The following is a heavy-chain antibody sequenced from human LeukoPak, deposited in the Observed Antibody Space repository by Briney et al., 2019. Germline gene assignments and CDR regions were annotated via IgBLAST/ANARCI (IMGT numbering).Heavy chain of an antibody. Sequence: SQTLSLTCTVSGGSISSGSYYWSWIRQPAGKGLEWIGRIYTSGSTNYNPSLKSRVTISVDTSKKQFSLKLSSVTAADTAVYYCARDLRWLVAEYFQHWGQGTLVTVSS. CDR2: IYTSGST. CDR3: ARDLRWLVAEYFQH. CDR1: GGSISSGSYY. J-gene: IGHJ1*01. D-gene: IGHD6-19*01. V-gene: IGHV4-61*02.